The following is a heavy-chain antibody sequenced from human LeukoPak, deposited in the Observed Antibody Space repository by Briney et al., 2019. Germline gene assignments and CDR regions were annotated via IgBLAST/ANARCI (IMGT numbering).Heavy chain of an antibody. Sequence: SETLSLTCTVSGGSISSSSYYWGWIRQPPGKGLEWIGSIYYSGSTYYNPSLKSRVTISVDTSKNQFSLKLSSVTAADTAVYYCARGKKSSPGDAFDIWGQGTMVTVSS. CDR3: ARGKKSSPGDAFDI. CDR1: GGSISSSSYY. CDR2: IYYSGST. J-gene: IGHJ3*02. V-gene: IGHV4-39*07.